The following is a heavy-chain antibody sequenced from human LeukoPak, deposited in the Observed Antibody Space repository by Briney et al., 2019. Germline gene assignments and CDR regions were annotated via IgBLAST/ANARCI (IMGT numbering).Heavy chain of an antibody. J-gene: IGHJ4*02. CDR3: AREKTIGEQQLVLSY. V-gene: IGHV3-30*01. CDR2: ISYDGSNK. Sequence: PGGSLRLSCAASGFTFSNYAMYCVREAPGKGREGGAGISYDGSNKYYADSVKGRFTISRDNSKNTLYLQMDSLRAEDTAVYYGAREKTIGEQQLVLSYWGQGTLVTVSS. CDR1: GFTFSNYA. D-gene: IGHD6-13*01.